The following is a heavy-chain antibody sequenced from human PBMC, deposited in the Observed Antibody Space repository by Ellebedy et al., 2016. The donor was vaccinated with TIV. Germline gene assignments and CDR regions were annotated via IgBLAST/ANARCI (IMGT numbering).Heavy chain of an antibody. Sequence: GSLRLSXAVYGGSFSGYYWSWIRQPPGKGLEWIGEINHSGSTNYNPSLKSRVTISVDTFKNQFSLKLSSVTAADTAVYYCARGSMVRGFNWFDPWGQGTLVTVSS. J-gene: IGHJ5*02. CDR2: INHSGST. CDR3: ARGSMVRGFNWFDP. CDR1: GGSFSGYY. V-gene: IGHV4-34*01. D-gene: IGHD3-10*01.